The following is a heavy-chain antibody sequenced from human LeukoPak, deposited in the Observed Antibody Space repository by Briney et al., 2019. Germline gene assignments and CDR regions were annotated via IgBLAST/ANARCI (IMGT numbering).Heavy chain of an antibody. D-gene: IGHD2-8*01. CDR3: ANEFNGGALLY. J-gene: IGHJ4*02. CDR1: GFTFSSYA. V-gene: IGHV3-23*01. CDR2: ISDSDST. Sequence: QPGGSLRLSCAASGFTFSSYAMSWVRQAPGKGLGWVSTISDSDSTYYVDSVKGRFSISRDNSKNTLYLQMNSLRAEDTAVYYCANEFNGGALLYWGQGTLVTVSS.